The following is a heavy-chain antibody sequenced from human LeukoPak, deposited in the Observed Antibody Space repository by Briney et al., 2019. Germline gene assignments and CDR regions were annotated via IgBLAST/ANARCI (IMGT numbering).Heavy chain of an antibody. Sequence: GGSLRLSCAVSGLTFRDNRMNWVRQAPGKGLEWVSSISATSNYIYYADSVKGRFTISRDNAKNSLYLQMNSLRAEDTAVYYCARDTSGYTFDDWGQGTLVTVSS. CDR1: GLTFRDNR. CDR3: ARDTSGYTFDD. CDR2: ISATSNYI. J-gene: IGHJ4*02. D-gene: IGHD5-18*01. V-gene: IGHV3-21*01.